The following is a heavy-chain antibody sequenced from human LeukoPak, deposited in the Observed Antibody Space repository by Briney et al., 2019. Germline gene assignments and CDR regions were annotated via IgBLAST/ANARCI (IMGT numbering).Heavy chain of an antibody. V-gene: IGHV3-23*01. CDR1: GFTFSSYA. CDR3: AKRGYDRSGRGAFVI. Sequence: GGSLRLSCAASGFTFSSYAMSWVRPAPGKGLEWVSAISGSGGSTYYADSVKGRFTSSRDNAKNTLYLQMNSLRDEDTAVYYCAKRGYDRSGRGAFVIWGEGRMLTVSS. CDR2: ISGSGGST. J-gene: IGHJ3*02. D-gene: IGHD3-22*01.